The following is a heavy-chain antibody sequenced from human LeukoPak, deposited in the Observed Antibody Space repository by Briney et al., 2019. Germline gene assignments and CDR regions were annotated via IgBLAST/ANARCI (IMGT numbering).Heavy chain of an antibody. J-gene: IGHJ3*02. CDR3: ARHDNYSRAFDI. Sequence: PSETLSLTCAVYGGSFSGYYWSWIRQPPGKGLEWIGYIYYSGSTNYNPSLKSRVTISVDTSKNQFSLKLSSVTAADTAVYYCARHDNYSRAFDIWGQGTMVTVSS. D-gene: IGHD4-11*01. CDR2: IYYSGST. CDR1: GGSFSGYY. V-gene: IGHV4-59*08.